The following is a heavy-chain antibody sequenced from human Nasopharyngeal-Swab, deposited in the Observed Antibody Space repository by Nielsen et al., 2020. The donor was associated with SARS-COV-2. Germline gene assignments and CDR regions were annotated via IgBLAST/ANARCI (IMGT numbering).Heavy chain of an antibody. CDR3: ARISGWYWLVP. J-gene: IGHJ5*02. CDR2: IIHSGST. D-gene: IGHD6-19*01. Sequence: SETLSLTCAAHGGPFSGYSWIWVRQPPGKGLEWIGQIIHSGSTNYNPSLKSRVTISADTSKNQLSLKVNSVTAADTAVYYCARISGWYWLVPWGQGTLVTVSS. V-gene: IGHV4-34*12. CDR1: GGPFSGYS.